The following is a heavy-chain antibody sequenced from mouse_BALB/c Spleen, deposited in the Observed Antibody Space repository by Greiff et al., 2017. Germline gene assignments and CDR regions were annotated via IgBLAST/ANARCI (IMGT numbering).Heavy chain of an antibody. CDR2: INSDGGST. Sequence: EVHLVESGGGLVQPGESLKLSCESNEYEFPSHDMSWVRKTPEKRLELVAAINSDGGSTYYPDTMERRFIISRDNTKKTLYLQMSSLRSEDTALYYCARPFYYYGSSSFDYWGQGTTLTVSS. V-gene: IGHV5-2*01. D-gene: IGHD1-1*01. CDR1: EYEFPSHD. CDR3: ARPFYYYGSSSFDY. J-gene: IGHJ2*01.